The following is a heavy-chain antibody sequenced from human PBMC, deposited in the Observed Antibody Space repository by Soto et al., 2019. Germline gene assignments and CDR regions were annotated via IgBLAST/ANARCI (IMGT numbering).Heavy chain of an antibody. CDR1: GFTFGDYA. J-gene: IGHJ6*02. V-gene: IGHV3-49*03. Sequence: GGSLRLSCTASGFTFGDYAMSWFRQAPGKGLEWVGFIRSKAYGGTTEYAASVKGRFTISRDDSKSIAYLQMNSLKTEDTAVYYCTRDREYSSSSSWGGYYYYGMDVWGQGTTVTVSS. D-gene: IGHD6-6*01. CDR3: TRDREYSSSSSWGGYYYYGMDV. CDR2: IRSKAYGGTT.